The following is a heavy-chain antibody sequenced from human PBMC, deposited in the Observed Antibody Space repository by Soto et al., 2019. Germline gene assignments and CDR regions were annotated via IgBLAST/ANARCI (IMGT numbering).Heavy chain of an antibody. J-gene: IGHJ4*02. D-gene: IGHD6-19*01. CDR1: GGTFSSYT. CDR3: ASLYSSGWPAIFDY. CDR2: IIPILGIA. Sequence: QVQLVQSGAEVKKPGSSVKVSCKASGGTFSSYTISWVRQAPGQGLEWMGRIIPILGIANYAQKFQGRVTXXAXKXXSTAYMELSSLRSEDTAVYYCASLYSSGWPAIFDYWGQGTLVTVSS. V-gene: IGHV1-69*02.